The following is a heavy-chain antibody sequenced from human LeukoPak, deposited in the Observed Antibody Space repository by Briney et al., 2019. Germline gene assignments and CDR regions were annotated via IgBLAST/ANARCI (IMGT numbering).Heavy chain of an antibody. J-gene: IGHJ5*02. CDR3: ARGGEYCSGGSCYSQQGWFDP. Sequence: SETLSLTCTVSGGSISSGSYYWSWIRQPAGKGLEWIGEINHSGSTNYNPSLKSRVTISVDTSKNQFSLKLSSVTAADTAVYYCARGGEYCSGGSCYSQQGWFDPWGQGTLVTVSS. CDR2: INHSGST. V-gene: IGHV4-61*10. CDR1: GGSISSGSYY. D-gene: IGHD2-15*01.